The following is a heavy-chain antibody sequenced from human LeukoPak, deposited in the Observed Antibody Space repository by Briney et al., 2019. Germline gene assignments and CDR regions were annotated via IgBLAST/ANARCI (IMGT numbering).Heavy chain of an antibody. V-gene: IGHV1-3*01. J-gene: IGHJ6*02. D-gene: IGHD3-3*01. Sequence: ASVKVSCKASGYTFTTYTIHWVRQAPGQRLEWMGWINAGNGNTKYSQHFQGRVTITRDTSASTAYMELRSLRSEDTAVYYCARANDFWSGYYYGMDVWGQGTTVTVSS. CDR3: ARANDFWSGYYYGMDV. CDR2: INAGNGNT. CDR1: GYTFTTYT.